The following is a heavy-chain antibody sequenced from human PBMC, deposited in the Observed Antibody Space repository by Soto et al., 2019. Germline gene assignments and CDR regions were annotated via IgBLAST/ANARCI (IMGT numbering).Heavy chain of an antibody. J-gene: IGHJ6*02. D-gene: IGHD6-19*01. CDR1: GCTFNSYA. CDR2: IIPIFGTA. Sequence: QVQLVQSGAEVKKPGSSMKVSCKASGCTFNSYAISWVRQAPGQGLEWIGGIIPIFGTANYAQKFQGRVTITADESTSTAYMELSSLRSEDTAVYYCARHSSGGDYYYYYGMDVWGQGTTVTVSS. V-gene: IGHV1-69*01. CDR3: ARHSSGGDYYYYYGMDV.